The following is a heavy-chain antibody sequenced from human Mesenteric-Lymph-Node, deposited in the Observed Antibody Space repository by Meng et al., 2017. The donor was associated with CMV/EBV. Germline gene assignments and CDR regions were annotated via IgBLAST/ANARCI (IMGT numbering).Heavy chain of an antibody. V-gene: IGHV4-59*11. J-gene: IGHJ4*02. Sequence: GSLRLSCTVSGDSISSHYWSWIRLPPGKGLEWIGYIYFTGTTNYNPSLKSRVTISLDTSKNHFSLELSSVTAADTAVYYCASGGAYCGGDCYSADYWGQGTLVTVSS. D-gene: IGHD2-21*01. CDR1: GDSISSHY. CDR2: IYFTGTT. CDR3: ASGGAYCGGDCYSADY.